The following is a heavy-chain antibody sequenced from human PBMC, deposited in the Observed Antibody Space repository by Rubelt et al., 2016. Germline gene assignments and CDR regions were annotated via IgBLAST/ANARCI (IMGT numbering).Heavy chain of an antibody. V-gene: IGHV3-30*04. CDR1: GFTFSSYA. J-gene: IGHJ4*02. Sequence: QVQLVESGGGVVQPGRSLRLSCAASGFTFSSYAMHWVRQAPGKGLEWVAVISYDGSNKYYADSVKVRFTISRDNSKNTLYLQMNSLRAEDTAVYYCAKVAGALTVTPYYFDYWGQGTLVTVSS. CDR3: AKVAGALTVTPYYFDY. CDR2: ISYDGSNK. D-gene: IGHD4-17*01.